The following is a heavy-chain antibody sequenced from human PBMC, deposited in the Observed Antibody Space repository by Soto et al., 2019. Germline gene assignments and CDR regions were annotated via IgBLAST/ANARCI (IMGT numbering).Heavy chain of an antibody. Sequence: GGSLRLSCAASGFTFSSYSLNWVRQAPGKGLEWVSYITSSSSTIYYADSVKGRFTISRDNAKNSLYLQMNSLRAEDTAVYYCARDRCSGTSCYMAYHYYYMDVWGKGTTVTAP. CDR1: GFTFSSYS. J-gene: IGHJ6*03. CDR2: ITSSSSTI. V-gene: IGHV3-48*01. CDR3: ARDRCSGTSCYMAYHYYYMDV. D-gene: IGHD2-2*02.